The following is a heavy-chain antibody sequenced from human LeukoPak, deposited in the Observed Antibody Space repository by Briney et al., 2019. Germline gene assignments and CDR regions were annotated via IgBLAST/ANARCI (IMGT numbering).Heavy chain of an antibody. V-gene: IGHV1-18*01. CDR1: GYTFTSYG. D-gene: IGHD3-10*01. CDR3: ARGPDYYGSGSYYHWFDP. Sequence: ASVKVSCKASGYTFTSYGISRVRQAPGQGLEWMGWISAYNGNTNYAQKLQGRVTMTTDTSTSTAYMELRSLRSDDTAVYYCARGPDYYGSGSYYHWFDPWGQGTLVTVSS. CDR2: ISAYNGNT. J-gene: IGHJ5*02.